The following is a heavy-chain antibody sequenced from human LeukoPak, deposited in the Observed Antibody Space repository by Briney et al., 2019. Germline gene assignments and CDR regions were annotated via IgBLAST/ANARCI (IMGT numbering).Heavy chain of an antibody. CDR1: GGSISTSSYY. CDR2: IYYSGST. Sequence: SETLSLTCTVSGGSISTSSYYWGWIRQPPGKGLECIGNIYYSGSTYYNPSLKSRVTISVDTSKNQFSLKLSSVTAADTAVYYCARGRARDYYDSSGYQGGFDYWGQGTLVTVSS. V-gene: IGHV4-39*07. D-gene: IGHD3-22*01. CDR3: ARGRARDYYDSSGYQGGFDY. J-gene: IGHJ4*02.